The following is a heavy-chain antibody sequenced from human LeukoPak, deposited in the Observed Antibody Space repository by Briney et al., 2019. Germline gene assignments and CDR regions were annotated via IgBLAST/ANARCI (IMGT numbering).Heavy chain of an antibody. CDR3: AKLRGKPFY. J-gene: IGHJ4*02. Sequence: PGRSLRLSCAASGFTFSSYGMHWVRQAPGKGLEWVAVISYDGSNKYYADSVKGRFTISRDNSKNTLYLQMNSLRAEDTAVYYCAKLRGKPFYWGQGTLVTVSS. CDR2: ISYDGSNK. CDR1: GFTFSSYG. V-gene: IGHV3-30*18. D-gene: IGHD1-14*01.